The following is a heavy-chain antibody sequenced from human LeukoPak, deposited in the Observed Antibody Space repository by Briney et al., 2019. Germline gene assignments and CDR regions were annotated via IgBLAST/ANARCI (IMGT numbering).Heavy chain of an antibody. D-gene: IGHD5-12*01. J-gene: IGHJ6*02. CDR2: LSSSGSTI. V-gene: IGHV3-11*01. CDR3: ARDFSGYDFWGPYYGMDV. CDR1: GFTFSYA. Sequence: GGSLRLSCAASGFTFSYAMSWIRRAPGKGLGWVSSLSSSGSTIYYADSVKGRFTISRDNAKNSLYLQMNSLRAEDTAVYYCARDFSGYDFWGPYYGMDVWGQGTTVTVSS.